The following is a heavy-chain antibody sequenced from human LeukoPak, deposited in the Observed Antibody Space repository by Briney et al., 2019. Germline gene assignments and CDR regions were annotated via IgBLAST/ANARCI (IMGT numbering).Heavy chain of an antibody. V-gene: IGHV3-15*01. Sequence: KSGGSLRLSCAASGFTFISAWMSWVRQAPGKGLEWVGRIKSRSAGGTTGYGAPVKGRFTISRDDSKNTVYLQMNSLKAEDTAVYYCTTEYYGDYHYWGQGTLVTVSS. J-gene: IGHJ4*02. CDR2: IKSRSAGGTT. CDR3: TTEYYGDYHY. CDR1: GFTFISAW. D-gene: IGHD4-17*01.